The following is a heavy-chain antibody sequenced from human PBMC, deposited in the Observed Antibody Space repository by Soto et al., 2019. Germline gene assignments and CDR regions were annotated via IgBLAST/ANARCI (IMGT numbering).Heavy chain of an antibody. V-gene: IGHV4-31*03. CDR3: AREGIQLWHKIDY. D-gene: IGHD5-18*01. CDR2: IYYSGST. J-gene: IGHJ4*02. CDR1: GGSISSGGYY. Sequence: QVQLQESGPGMVKPSQTLSLTCTVSGGSISSGGYYWSWIRPHPGKGLEWIGSIYYSGSTYYNPSLKSRVTISVDTSKNQFSLNLSSVTAADTAVYYCAREGIQLWHKIDYWGQGTLVTVSS.